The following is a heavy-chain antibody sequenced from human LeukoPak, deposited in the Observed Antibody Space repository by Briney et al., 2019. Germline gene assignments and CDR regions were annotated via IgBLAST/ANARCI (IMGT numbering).Heavy chain of an antibody. J-gene: IGHJ4*02. CDR3: ARVVFSSGWSIFDY. D-gene: IGHD6-19*01. CDR2: LYHSGST. CDR1: GYYITTGYY. Sequence: SETLSLTCTISGYYITTGYYWAWIRQPPGKGLEWIGSLYHSGSTYYNPSLKSRVTMSVDTSKNQFSLKLSSVTAADTAVYYCARVVFSSGWSIFDYWGQGTLVTVSS. V-gene: IGHV4-38-2*02.